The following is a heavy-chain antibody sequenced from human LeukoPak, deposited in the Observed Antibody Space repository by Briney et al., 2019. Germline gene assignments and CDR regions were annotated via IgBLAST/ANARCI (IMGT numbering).Heavy chain of an antibody. V-gene: IGHV3-30*02. CDR3: AKGGYYYDSSGCYY. CDR1: GFTFSSYG. D-gene: IGHD3-22*01. Sequence: GGSLRLSCAASGFTFSSYGMHWVRQAPCKGLEGVAFIRYDGSNKYYADSVKGRFTISRDNYKHPLYMQMNSLRAEDTAVYYCAKGGYYYDSSGCYYWGQGTLVTVSS. J-gene: IGHJ4*02. CDR2: IRYDGSNK.